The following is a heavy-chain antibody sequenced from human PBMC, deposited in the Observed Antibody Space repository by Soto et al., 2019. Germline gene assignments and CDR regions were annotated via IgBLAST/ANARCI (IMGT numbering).Heavy chain of an antibody. Sequence: ASVKVSCKASGYTFTSYAMHWVRQAPGQRLEWMGWINAGNGNTKYSQKFQGRVTITRDTSASTAYMELSSLRSEDTAVYYCARDSVPRLRMDVWGKGTTVTVSS. J-gene: IGHJ6*03. D-gene: IGHD1-1*01. CDR2: INAGNGNT. CDR1: GYTFTSYA. V-gene: IGHV1-3*01. CDR3: ARDSVPRLRMDV.